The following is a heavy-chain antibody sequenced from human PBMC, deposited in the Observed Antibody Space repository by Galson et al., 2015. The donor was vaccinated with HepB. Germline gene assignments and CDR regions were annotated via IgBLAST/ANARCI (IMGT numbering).Heavy chain of an antibody. CDR2: FSGYDGST. CDR3: ARDSRLELRLNTSFSYGMDV. D-gene: IGHD1-1*01. J-gene: IGHJ6*02. CDR1: GYSFSNYG. V-gene: IGHV1-18*01. Sequence: SVKVSCKASGYSFSNYGLSWIRQAPGPGLEWMGWFSGYDGSTNYAQKFQGRVTMTADASTGTAYLELRNLRSDDTAVYYCARDSRLELRLNTSFSYGMDVGGQGSAVTVS.